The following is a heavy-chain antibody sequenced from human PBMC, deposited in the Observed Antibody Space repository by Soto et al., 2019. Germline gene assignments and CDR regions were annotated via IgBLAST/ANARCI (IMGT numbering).Heavy chain of an antibody. Sequence: ASVKVSCKASGYTFTDYYMHWVRQAPGQGLEWMGWINPNSGSTNYAQKFQDWVTITRDTSISTAYMELSSLRSEDTAVYYCAAVYDSSGYYYVDAFDIWGQGTMVTVSS. CDR2: INPNSGST. V-gene: IGHV1-2*04. D-gene: IGHD3-22*01. CDR3: AAVYDSSGYYYVDAFDI. CDR1: GYTFTDYY. J-gene: IGHJ3*02.